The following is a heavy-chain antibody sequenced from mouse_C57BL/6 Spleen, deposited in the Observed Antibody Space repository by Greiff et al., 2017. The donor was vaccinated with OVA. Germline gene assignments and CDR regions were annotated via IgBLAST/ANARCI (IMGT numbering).Heavy chain of an antibody. CDR3: ARKAYGHWYFDV. J-gene: IGHJ1*03. Sequence: ESGAELVKPGASVKISCKASGYAFSSYWMNWVKQRPGKGLEWIGQIYPGDGDTNYNGKFKGKATLTADKSSSTAYMQLSSLTSEDSAVYFCARKAYGHWYFDVWGTGTTVTVSS. CDR2: IYPGDGDT. V-gene: IGHV1-80*01. D-gene: IGHD1-1*01. CDR1: GYAFSSYW.